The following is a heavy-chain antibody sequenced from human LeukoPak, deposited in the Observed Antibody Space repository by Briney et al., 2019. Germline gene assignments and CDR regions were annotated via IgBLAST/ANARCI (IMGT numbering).Heavy chain of an antibody. CDR1: GFTFSGYV. Sequence: QPGGSLRLSCAASGFTFSGYVMSWVRQAPGKGLEWVSDIVGSGGRTYYADSVKGRFTISRDDSKNTMYLQMSSLRAEDTAVYYCAKSSGKWQHLIRVVTGYYFDYWGQGTLVTVSS. CDR2: IVGSGGRT. D-gene: IGHD2-21*02. CDR3: AKSSGKWQHLIRVVTGYYFDY. J-gene: IGHJ4*02. V-gene: IGHV3-23*01.